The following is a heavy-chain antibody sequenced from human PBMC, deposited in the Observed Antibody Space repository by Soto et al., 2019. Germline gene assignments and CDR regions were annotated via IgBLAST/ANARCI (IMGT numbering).Heavy chain of an antibody. CDR2: IAHDGHT. CDR3: VGGRDYHY. D-gene: IGHD1-26*01. Sequence: VQLKESGPGLVRPSGTLSLTCDVSSGSITTSVLWTWGRQFPGKGLEWIGEIAHDGHTNYNPSLSGRVTMSVDLANSQFSLNVASVTAADTAVYFWVGGRDYHYWGQGTLVTVSS. J-gene: IGHJ4*02. CDR1: SGSITTSVL. V-gene: IGHV4-4*02.